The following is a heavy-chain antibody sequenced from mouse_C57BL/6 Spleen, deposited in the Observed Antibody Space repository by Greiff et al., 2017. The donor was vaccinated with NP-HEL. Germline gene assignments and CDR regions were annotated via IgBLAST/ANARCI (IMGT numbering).Heavy chain of an antibody. CDR3: ARDKTGTAWLAY. D-gene: IGHD4-1*01. Sequence: EVKVVESGGGLVKPGGSLKLSCAASGFTFSSYAMSWVRQTPEKRLEWVATISDGGSYTYYPDNVKGRFTISRDNAKNNLYLQMSHLKSEDTAMYYCARDKTGTAWLAYWGQGTLVTVSA. J-gene: IGHJ3*01. V-gene: IGHV5-4*01. CDR1: GFTFSSYA. CDR2: ISDGGSYT.